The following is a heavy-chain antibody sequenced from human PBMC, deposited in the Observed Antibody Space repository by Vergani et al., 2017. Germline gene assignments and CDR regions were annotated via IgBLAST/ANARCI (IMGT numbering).Heavy chain of an antibody. D-gene: IGHD4-11*01. Sequence: QVQLQQWGGGLLKPSETLSLTCVVNGGSFTSYHWTWIRQSPGEGLEWVGDIDHTGRPDYNPSLKSRLTMSVDKSRNQFSLTLNSVTATDTAIYFCARVNTETNGHLYYYYYMDVGDQGTAVTVS. J-gene: IGHJ6*03. CDR2: IDHTGRP. V-gene: IGHV4-34*01. CDR3: ARVNTETNGHLYYYYYMDV. CDR1: GGSFTSYH.